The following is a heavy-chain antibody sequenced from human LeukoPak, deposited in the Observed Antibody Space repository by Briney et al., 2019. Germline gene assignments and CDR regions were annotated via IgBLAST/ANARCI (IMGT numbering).Heavy chain of an antibody. Sequence: ASVKVSCKASGYTITGYYMHWVRQAPGQGLESMGWINPNSGGTNYAQKFQGRVTMTRDTSISTAYMELSRLRSDDTAVYYCARGAVPYYYYYMDVWGKGTTVTVSS. J-gene: IGHJ6*03. CDR1: GYTITGYY. V-gene: IGHV1-2*02. D-gene: IGHD6-19*01. CDR2: INPNSGGT. CDR3: ARGAVPYYYYYMDV.